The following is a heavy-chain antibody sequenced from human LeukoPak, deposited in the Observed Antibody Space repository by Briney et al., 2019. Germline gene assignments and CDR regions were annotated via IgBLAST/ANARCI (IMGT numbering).Heavy chain of an antibody. V-gene: IGHV3-30*02. J-gene: IGHJ4*02. Sequence: GGSLRLSCAASGFTFTTYWMSWVRQAPGKGLEWVAFIRYDGSNKYYADSVKGRFTISRDNSKNTLYLQMNSLRAEDTAVYYCARDLPVGYYYDSSAHSQGYWGQGTLVTVSS. D-gene: IGHD3-22*01. CDR1: GFTFTTYW. CDR2: IRYDGSNK. CDR3: ARDLPVGYYYDSSAHSQGY.